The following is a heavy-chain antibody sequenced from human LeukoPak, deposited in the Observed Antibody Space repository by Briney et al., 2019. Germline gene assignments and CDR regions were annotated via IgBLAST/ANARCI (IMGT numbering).Heavy chain of an antibody. J-gene: IGHJ2*01. CDR2: ISYSGVDT. Sequence: GGSLRLSCAASGFTFSSYAMSWVRQAPGKGLEWVSAISYSGVDTYYGDSVKGRFTISRDNSKNTLYLQMNSLRAEDTGVYYCAKDCDAATCWYFDLWGRGTLVTVSS. V-gene: IGHV3-23*01. CDR3: AKDCDAATCWYFDL. CDR1: GFTFSSYA. D-gene: IGHD2-21*01.